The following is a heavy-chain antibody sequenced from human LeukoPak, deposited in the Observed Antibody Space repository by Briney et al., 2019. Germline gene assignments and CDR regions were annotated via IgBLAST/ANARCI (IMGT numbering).Heavy chain of an antibody. CDR1: GGSISSSSYY. D-gene: IGHD2-2*01. CDR3: ARDYCSSTSCYPYWFDP. V-gene: IGHV4-39*07. J-gene: IGHJ5*02. CDR2: IYYSGST. Sequence: SETLSLTCTVSGGSISSSSYYWGWIRQPPGKGLEWIGSIYYSGSTNYNPSLKSRVTISVDTSKNQFSLKLSSVTAADTAVYYCARDYCSSTSCYPYWFDPWGQGTLVTVSS.